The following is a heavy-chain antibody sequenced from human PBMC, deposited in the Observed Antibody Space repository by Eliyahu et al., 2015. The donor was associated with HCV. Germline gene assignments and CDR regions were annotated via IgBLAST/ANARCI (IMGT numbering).Heavy chain of an antibody. J-gene: IGHJ6*02. Sequence: EVQLVESGGGLVQPGGSLRLSCATSGXXLSXHYXEWVRQAHRKGAEWVGRSRSKALSXTXEXAASVKGRFAISRDDSKNLLYLQMSSLKTEDTAIYYCTRVHGIAARVPHYYAMDVWGQGTTVTVSS. CDR2: SRSKALSXTX. CDR1: GXXLSXHY. CDR3: TRVHGIAARVPHYYAMDV. V-gene: IGHV3-72*01. D-gene: IGHD6-6*01.